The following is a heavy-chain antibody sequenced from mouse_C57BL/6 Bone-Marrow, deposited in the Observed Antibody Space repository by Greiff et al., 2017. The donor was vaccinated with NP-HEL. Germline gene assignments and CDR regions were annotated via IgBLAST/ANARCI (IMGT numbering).Heavy chain of an antibody. CDR1: GFTFSDYG. CDR3: ARLRTQATDDAMDY. J-gene: IGHJ4*01. V-gene: IGHV5-17*01. D-gene: IGHD3-2*02. CDR2: ISSGSSTI. Sequence: EVQLVESGGGLVKPGGSLKLSCAASGFTFSDYGMHWVRQAPEKGLEWVAYISSGSSTIYYAATLKGRFTISIDNAKNTLFLQITSLRSEDTAMYYCARLRTQATDDAMDYWGQGTSVTVSS.